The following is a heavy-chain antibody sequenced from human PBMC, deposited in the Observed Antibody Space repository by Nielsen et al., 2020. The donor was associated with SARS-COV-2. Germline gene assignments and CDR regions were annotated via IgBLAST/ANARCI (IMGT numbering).Heavy chain of an antibody. CDR1: GFSFSDSS. Sequence: GGSLRLSCAASGFSFSDSSMHWVRQASGKGLEWLGRIRSKTNDYATEYPASLKGRFIIYRDDSKNTEYLLMNSLKIDDTAMYYCTRVNPTSGSWFDAFDIWGQGTPVTVSS. CDR2: IRSKTNDYAT. D-gene: IGHD1-26*01. V-gene: IGHV3-73*01. J-gene: IGHJ3*02. CDR3: TRVNPTSGSWFDAFDI.